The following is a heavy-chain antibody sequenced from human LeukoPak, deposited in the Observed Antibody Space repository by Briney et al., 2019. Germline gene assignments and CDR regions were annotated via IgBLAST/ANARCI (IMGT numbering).Heavy chain of an antibody. V-gene: IGHV4-30-2*01. J-gene: IGHJ4*02. Sequence: PSETLSLTCAVSGGSISSGGYSWSWIRQPPGKGLEWTGYIYHSGSTYYNPSLKSRVTISVDRSKNQFSLKLGSVTAADTAVYYCARVRGTTDYYYDSSGYYGAFRYFDYWGQGTLVTVSS. CDR3: ARVRGTTDYYYDSSGYYGAFRYFDY. D-gene: IGHD3-22*01. CDR1: GGSISSGGYS. CDR2: IYHSGST.